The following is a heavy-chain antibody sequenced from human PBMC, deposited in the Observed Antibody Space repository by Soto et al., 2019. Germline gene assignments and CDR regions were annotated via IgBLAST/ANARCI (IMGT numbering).Heavy chain of an antibody. V-gene: IGHV3-73*01. CDR1: GFTFSGSA. D-gene: IGHD3-16*02. CDR3: TRHGADPPITSQNIVIRRPNKIALDY. CDR2: IRSKANSYAT. J-gene: IGHJ4*02. Sequence: GGSLRLSCAASGFTFSGSAMHWVRQASGKGLEWVGRIRSKANSYATAYAASVKGRFTISRDDSKNTAYLQMNSLKTEDTAVYYCTRHGADPPITSQNIVIRRPNKIALDYWGQGTLVTVSS.